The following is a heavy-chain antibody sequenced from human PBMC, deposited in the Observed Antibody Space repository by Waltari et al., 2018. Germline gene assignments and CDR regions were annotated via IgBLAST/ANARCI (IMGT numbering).Heavy chain of an antibody. D-gene: IGHD3-22*01. CDR3: ATHAYYYDSSGYYPGGFDY. Sequence: EVQLVESGGGLVQPGGSLRLSCAASGFTVSSNYMSWVRQAPGKGLEWVSVIYSGGSTYYAYSVKGRFTISRDNSKNTLYLQMNSLRAEDTAVYYCATHAYYYDSSGYYPGGFDYWGQGTLVTVSS. J-gene: IGHJ4*02. CDR1: GFTVSSNY. CDR2: IYSGGST. V-gene: IGHV3-66*02.